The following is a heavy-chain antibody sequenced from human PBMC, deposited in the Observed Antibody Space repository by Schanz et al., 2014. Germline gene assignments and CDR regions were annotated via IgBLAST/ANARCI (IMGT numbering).Heavy chain of an antibody. CDR1: GYTFTGYY. CDR3: ARDGGVPTVTTGYYGMDV. V-gene: IGHV1-2*02. J-gene: IGHJ6*02. D-gene: IGHD4-17*01. Sequence: QVQLVQSGAEVKKPGASVKVSCKASGYTFTGYYMHWVRQAPGQGLEWMGWINPNSGGTNYAQKFQGRGTMTSDTSISTAYMVLSRLRSDDTAIYYCARDGGVPTVTTGYYGMDVWGQGTTVTVSS. CDR2: INPNSGGT.